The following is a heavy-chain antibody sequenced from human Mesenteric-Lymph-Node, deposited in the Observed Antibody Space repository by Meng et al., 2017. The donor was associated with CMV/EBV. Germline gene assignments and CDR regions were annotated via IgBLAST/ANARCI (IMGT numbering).Heavy chain of an antibody. J-gene: IGHJ4*02. Sequence: LSCAASGFSFSDYYMNWIRQAPGKGLEWVSYISSSGSTIYYADSVKGRFTISRDNAKNSLYLQMNSLRAEDTAVYYCARVIGDDSLDYWGQGTLVTVSS. D-gene: IGHD7-27*01. CDR2: ISSSGSTI. V-gene: IGHV3-11*01. CDR1: GFSFSDYY. CDR3: ARVIGDDSLDY.